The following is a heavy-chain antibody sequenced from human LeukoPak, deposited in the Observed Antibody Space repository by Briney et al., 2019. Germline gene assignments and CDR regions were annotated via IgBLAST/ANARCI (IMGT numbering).Heavy chain of an antibody. V-gene: IGHV1-18*01. D-gene: IGHD3-9*01. J-gene: IGHJ2*01. CDR2: ISTYNGDT. CDR3: ARDLDWVFDL. Sequence: ASVKVSCKASGYTFTTYGITWVRQAPGQGLEWMGWISTYNGDTKYAQKLQGRVTMTTDTSTSTAYMELRSLTSDDTAVYYCARDLDWVFDLWGRGTLVTVSS. CDR1: GYTFTTYG.